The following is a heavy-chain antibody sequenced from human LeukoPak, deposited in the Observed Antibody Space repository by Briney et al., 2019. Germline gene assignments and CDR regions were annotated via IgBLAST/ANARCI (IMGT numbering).Heavy chain of an antibody. CDR3: ARGEVWELRSDAFDI. Sequence: ASVKVSCKASGYTFTSYAMNWVRQAPGQGLEWMGWINTNTGNPTYAQGFTGRFVFSLDTSVSTAYLQISSLKAEDTAVYYCARGEVWELRSDAFDIWGQGTMVTVSS. V-gene: IGHV7-4-1*02. CDR2: INTNTGNP. D-gene: IGHD1-26*01. CDR1: GYTFTSYA. J-gene: IGHJ3*02.